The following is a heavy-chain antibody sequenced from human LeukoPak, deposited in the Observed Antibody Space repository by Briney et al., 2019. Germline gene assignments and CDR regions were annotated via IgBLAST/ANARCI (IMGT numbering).Heavy chain of an antibody. V-gene: IGHV4-39*01. CDR2: IYYSGST. D-gene: IGHD4-17*01. CDR1: GGSISSSSYY. J-gene: IGHJ4*02. Sequence: SETLPLTCTVSGGSISSSSYYWGWIRQPPGKGLEWIGSIYYSGSTYYNPSLKSRVTISVDTSKNQFSLKLSSVTAADTAVYYCARIDYGDYWYYFDYWGQGTLVTVSS. CDR3: ARIDYGDYWYYFDY.